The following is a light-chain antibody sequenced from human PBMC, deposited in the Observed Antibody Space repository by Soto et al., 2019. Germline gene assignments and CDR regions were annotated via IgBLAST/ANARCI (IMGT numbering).Light chain of an antibody. Sequence: EIVLTQSPGTLSLSPGERATLSCRASQSVSSSFLAWYQQRPGQAHRLLIYAASSRATGIPDRFSGSGSGTEFTLTISRLEPEDVAVYYCQQFGSSPMYTFGQGTKLEIK. V-gene: IGKV3-20*01. J-gene: IGKJ2*01. CDR1: QSVSSSF. CDR2: AAS. CDR3: QQFGSSPMYT.